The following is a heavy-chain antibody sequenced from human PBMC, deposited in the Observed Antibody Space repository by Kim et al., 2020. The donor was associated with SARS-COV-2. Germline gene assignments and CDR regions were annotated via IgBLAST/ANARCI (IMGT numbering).Heavy chain of an antibody. V-gene: IGHV4-59*01. Sequence: SETLSLTCTVSGGSISSYYWSWIRQPPGKGLEWIGYIYYSGSTNYNPSLKSRATISVDTSKNQFSLKLSSVTAADTAVYYCARGDTAIPPAWYFDLWGRGTLVTVSS. CDR3: ARGDTAIPPAWYFDL. D-gene: IGHD5-18*01. J-gene: IGHJ2*01. CDR1: GGSISSYY. CDR2: IYYSGST.